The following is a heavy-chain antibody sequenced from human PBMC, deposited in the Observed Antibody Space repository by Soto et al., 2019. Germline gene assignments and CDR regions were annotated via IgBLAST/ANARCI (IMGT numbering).Heavy chain of an antibody. CDR2: ISADNGNT. CDR3: ARDAAVGLFDY. Sequence: GASAEVSCKASGYTFTSYAMHWVRQAPGQRLEWMGWISADNGNTNYAQKLQGRVTITTDTSTSTAYMELRSLRSDDTAVYYCARDAAVGLFDYWGQGTLVTVSS. V-gene: IGHV1-18*01. J-gene: IGHJ4*02. D-gene: IGHD1-26*01. CDR1: GYTFTSYA.